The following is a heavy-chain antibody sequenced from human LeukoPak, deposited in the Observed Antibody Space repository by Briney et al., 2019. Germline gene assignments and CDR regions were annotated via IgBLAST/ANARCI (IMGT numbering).Heavy chain of an antibody. CDR3: ARATARYGYFDY. CDR1: GFTVSSNY. Sequence: PGGSLRLSCAASGFTVSSNYMSWVRQAPGKGLEWVSVIYSGGSTYYADSVKGRFTVSRDTSKNTLHLQMNSLRAEDTAVYYCARATARYGYFDYWGQGTLVTVSS. D-gene: IGHD5-18*01. CDR2: IYSGGST. J-gene: IGHJ4*02. V-gene: IGHV3-53*01.